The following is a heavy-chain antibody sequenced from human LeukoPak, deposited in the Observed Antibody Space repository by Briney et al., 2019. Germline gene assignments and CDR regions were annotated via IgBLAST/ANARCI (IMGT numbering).Heavy chain of an antibody. J-gene: IGHJ3*02. CDR1: GGSISRYY. V-gene: IGHV4-59*01. CDR3: ARSDYHNSGSHTVFDAFDI. D-gene: IGHD3-10*01. Sequence: PSETLSLTCTVSGGSISRYYWSWIRRPPGKGLEWIGYIDDSGNTNYNPSLKSQVIISVDKSKNQFSLKLSFVTAADTAMYYCARSDYHNSGSHTVFDAFDIWGQGTRVTVSS. CDR2: IDDSGNT.